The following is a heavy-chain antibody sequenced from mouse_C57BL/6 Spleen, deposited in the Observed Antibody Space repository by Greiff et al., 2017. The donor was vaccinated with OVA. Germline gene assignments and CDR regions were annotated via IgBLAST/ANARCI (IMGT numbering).Heavy chain of an antibody. J-gene: IGHJ4*01. CDR2: IDPSDSYT. CDR3: ARRRGNYYAMDY. Sequence: QVQLQQSGAELVKPGASVKLSCKASGYTFTSYWMQWVKQRPGQGLEWIGEIDPSDSYTNYNQKFKGKATLTVDTSSSTAYMQLSSLTSEDSAVYYCARRRGNYYAMDYWGQGTSVTVSS. CDR1: GYTFTSYW. V-gene: IGHV1-50*01.